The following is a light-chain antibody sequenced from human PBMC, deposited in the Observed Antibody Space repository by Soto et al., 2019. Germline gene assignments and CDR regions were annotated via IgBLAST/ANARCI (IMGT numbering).Light chain of an antibody. CDR3: QQYGSSPPLT. CDR1: QSVSSSY. V-gene: IGKV3-20*01. Sequence: EVVMTQSPATLSVSPGERATLSRRASQSVSSSYLAWYQQKPGQAPRLLIYGASSRATGIPDRFSGSGSGTDFTLTISRLEPKDFAVYYCQQYGSSPPLTFGGGTKVDIK. J-gene: IGKJ4*01. CDR2: GAS.